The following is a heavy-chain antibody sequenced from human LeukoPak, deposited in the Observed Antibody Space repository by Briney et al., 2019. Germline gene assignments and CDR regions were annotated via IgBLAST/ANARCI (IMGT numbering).Heavy chain of an antibody. Sequence: SETLSLTCTVSGASLSSSYWNWIRQSPGKGLEWIGYISHTGSTNYNPSLKSRVTLSVDMSKNSFSLKLTSVTAADTAVYYCARVVAVPQSIGYFFDYWGQGTLVTVSS. V-gene: IGHV4-59*12. CDR1: GASLSSSY. D-gene: IGHD2-21*01. CDR3: ARVVAVPQSIGYFFDY. CDR2: ISHTGST. J-gene: IGHJ4*02.